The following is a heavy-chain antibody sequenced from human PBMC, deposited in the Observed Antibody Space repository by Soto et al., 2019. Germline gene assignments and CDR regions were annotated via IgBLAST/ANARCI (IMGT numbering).Heavy chain of an antibody. D-gene: IGHD4-17*01. J-gene: IGHJ4*02. Sequence: EVQLLESGGGLVQPGGSLRLSCAASGFTFSSYAMSWVRQAPGKGLEWVSAISGSGGSTYYADSVKGRFTISRDNSKNARYLQMSSLRAEDTAVYYCASGTVTTGKYDYWGQGTLVTVSS. CDR2: ISGSGGST. V-gene: IGHV3-23*01. CDR1: GFTFSSYA. CDR3: ASGTVTTGKYDY.